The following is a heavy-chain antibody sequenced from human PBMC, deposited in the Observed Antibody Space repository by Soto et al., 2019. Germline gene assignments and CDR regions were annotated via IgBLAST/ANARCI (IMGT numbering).Heavy chain of an antibody. CDR1: GDTFSFYS. V-gene: IGHV1-69*04. CDR3: ATIYGSGYRAFDY. J-gene: IGHJ4*02. CDR2: VNPILSMS. D-gene: IGHD3-10*01. Sequence: QVQLVQSGAEVKRPGSSVKVSCKASGDTFSFYSINWVRQAPGLGLEWMGRVNPILSMSNYAQRFQGRVTMTADKSTSTAYMELSGLRSEDTAMYYCATIYGSGYRAFDYWGQVALVTVSS.